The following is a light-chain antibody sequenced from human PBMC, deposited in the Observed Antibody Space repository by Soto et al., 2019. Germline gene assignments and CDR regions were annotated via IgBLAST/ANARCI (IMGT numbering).Light chain of an antibody. CDR3: QQYNNWPLT. CDR1: QSVSNN. J-gene: IGKJ4*01. Sequence: EIVLTQAPATLSVSPGERPTVPCRASQSVSNNLAWYQQKAGQAPRLLIYGASTRATGIPARFSGSGYETEFTLTISSLQSEDFAVYYCQQYNNWPLTFGGGTKVDIK. V-gene: IGKV3-15*01. CDR2: GAS.